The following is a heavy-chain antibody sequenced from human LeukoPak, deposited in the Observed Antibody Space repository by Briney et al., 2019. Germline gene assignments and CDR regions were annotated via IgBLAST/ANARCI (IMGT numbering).Heavy chain of an antibody. CDR2: ISGSGGST. V-gene: IGHV3-23*01. CDR3: AKGQEGRTATLGY. CDR1: GFTFSSYA. D-gene: IGHD2-15*01. J-gene: IGHJ4*02. Sequence: PSGGSLRLSCAASGFTFSSYAMSWVRQAPGEGLEWVSAISGSGGSTYYADSVKGRFTISRDNSKNTLYLQMNSLRAEDTAVYYCAKGQEGRTATLGYWGQGTLVTVSS.